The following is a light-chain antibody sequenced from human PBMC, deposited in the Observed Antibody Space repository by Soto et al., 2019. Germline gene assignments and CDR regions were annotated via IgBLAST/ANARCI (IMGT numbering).Light chain of an antibody. CDR1: SSNIGSNY. CDR2: RNN. V-gene: IGLV1-47*01. J-gene: IGLJ2*01. Sequence: QSVLTQPPSASGTPGQRVTISCSGSSSNIGSNYVYWYQQLPGTAPKLLIYRNNQRPSGVPDRFSGSKSGTSASLAISGLRSEYEADYYCAAWDDSLSVFLFGGGTKLTVL. CDR3: AAWDDSLSVFL.